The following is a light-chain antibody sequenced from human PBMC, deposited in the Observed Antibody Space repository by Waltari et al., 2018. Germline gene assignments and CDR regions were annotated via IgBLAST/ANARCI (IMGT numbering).Light chain of an antibody. CDR3: CSYRSGSTFV. CDR2: DLS. J-gene: IGLJ6*01. CDR1: SSDVGGYND. V-gene: IGLV2-18*02. Sequence: QAALTQPPSVSKSLGQSVTISCTGTSSDVGGYNDVSWYQQHPGTTPRILIYDLSKRPSWFPDRVSGSKAGNTASLTISGLQAEDEADYYCCSYRSGSTFVFGSGTKLTVL.